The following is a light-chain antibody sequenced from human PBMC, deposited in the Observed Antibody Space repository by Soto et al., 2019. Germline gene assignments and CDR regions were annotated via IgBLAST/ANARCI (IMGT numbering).Light chain of an antibody. CDR2: QDT. CDR3: QAWDSSTAI. V-gene: IGLV3-1*01. J-gene: IGLJ2*01. CDR1: KLGDRF. Sequence: SYELTQPPSLSVSPGQTASITCSAYKLGDRFICWYQQKAGQSPVLLIYQDTKRPSGIPERFSGSNSGNTATLTISGTQAMDEADYYCQAWDSSTAIFGGGTKLTVL.